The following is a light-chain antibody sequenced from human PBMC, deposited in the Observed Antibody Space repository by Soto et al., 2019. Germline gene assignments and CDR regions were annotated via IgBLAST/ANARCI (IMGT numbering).Light chain of an antibody. CDR1: SRDIGGYDF. CDR3: SSYGGCNNLL. CDR2: DVI. V-gene: IGLV2-8*01. Sequence: QSVLTQPPSASESRGQSVTSSCTGTSRDIGGYDFVSWYQQHPGKAPKLLIYDVIKRPSGVPDRFSGSKSGNTASLTVSGLQTDDEADYYCSSYGGCNNLLFGGGTNLTVL. J-gene: IGLJ2*01.